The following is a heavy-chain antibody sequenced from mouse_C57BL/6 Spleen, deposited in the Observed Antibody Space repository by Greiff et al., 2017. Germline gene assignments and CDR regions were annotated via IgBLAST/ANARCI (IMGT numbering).Heavy chain of an antibody. V-gene: IGHV7-3*01. Sequence: EVQLVESGGGLVQPGGSLSLSCAASGFTFTDYYMSWVRQPPGQALEWLGFIRNKANGYTTEYSASVKGRFTISRDKSQSILYLQMNALRAEDSATYYCAREGYSNYYFDYWGQGTTLTVSS. J-gene: IGHJ2*01. D-gene: IGHD2-5*01. CDR2: IRNKANGYTT. CDR1: GFTFTDYY. CDR3: AREGYSNYYFDY.